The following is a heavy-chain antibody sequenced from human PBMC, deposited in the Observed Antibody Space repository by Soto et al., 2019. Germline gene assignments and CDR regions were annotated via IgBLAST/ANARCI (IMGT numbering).Heavy chain of an antibody. Sequence: QVPLQQCGAGLLKPSETLYPTCTVHGGSFRGSSWSWIRKPPGKGLEWTGATNHSGSIAYNPSRKRSVTLSGDTSNNQFSPTLSSVTAADTAVYYCARNRAFDIWGQGTMVTVSS. CDR2: TNHSGSI. CDR3: ARNRAFDI. CDR1: GGSFRGSS. J-gene: IGHJ3*02. V-gene: IGHV4-34*02.